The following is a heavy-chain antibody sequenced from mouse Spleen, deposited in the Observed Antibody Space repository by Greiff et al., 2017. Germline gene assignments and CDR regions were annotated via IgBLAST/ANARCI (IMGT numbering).Heavy chain of an antibody. J-gene: IGHJ2*01. CDR1: GYTFTSYW. D-gene: IGHD4-1*01. CDR3: ARYWDPFDY. V-gene: IGHV1-59*01. Sequence: QVQLQQPGAELVRPGTSVKLSCKASGYTFTSYWMHWVKQRPGQGLEWIGVIDPSDSYTNYNQKFKGKATLTVDTSSSTAYLQLSSLTSEDSAVYYCARYWDPFDYWGQGTTLTVSS. CDR2: IDPSDSYT.